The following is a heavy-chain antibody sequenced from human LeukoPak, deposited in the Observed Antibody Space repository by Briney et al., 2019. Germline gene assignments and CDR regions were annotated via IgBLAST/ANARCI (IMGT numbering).Heavy chain of an antibody. V-gene: IGHV3-23*01. J-gene: IGHJ3*02. CDR2: ISGSGDST. Sequence: SGGSLRLSCAASGFTFSSYVMSWVRQAPGKGLEWVSTISGSGDSTDYADSVKGRFTISRDNAKNSLYLQMNSLRAEDTAVYYCARDGGAFDIWGQGTMVTVSS. CDR3: ARDGGAFDI. CDR1: GFTFSSYV.